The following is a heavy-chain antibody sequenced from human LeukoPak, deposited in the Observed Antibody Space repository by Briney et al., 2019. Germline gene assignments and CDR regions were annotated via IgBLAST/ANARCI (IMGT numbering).Heavy chain of an antibody. CDR2: IHYSGRT. D-gene: IGHD3-22*01. Sequence: SETLSLTCTVSGDSVSSDSYYWSWIRQPLGKGLEWIGYIHYSGRTKYNPSLSIRATISVDTSKNQFSLKLSSVTAADTAAYYCARDRRGYYDSSGYFDFWGQGTLLTVSS. J-gene: IGHJ4*02. CDR1: GDSVSSDSYY. CDR3: ARDRRGYYDSSGYFDF. V-gene: IGHV4-61*01.